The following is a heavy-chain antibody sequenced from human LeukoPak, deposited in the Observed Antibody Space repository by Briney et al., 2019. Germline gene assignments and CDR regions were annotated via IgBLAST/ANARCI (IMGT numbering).Heavy chain of an antibody. V-gene: IGHV3-23*01. CDR3: AKAPTRTSDY. CDR2: ISGSGGSA. J-gene: IGHJ4*02. D-gene: IGHD1-14*01. CDR1: GFTFSSYG. Sequence: GGSLRLSCAASGFTFSSYGMSWVRQAPGKGLEWVSAISGSGGSAYYADSVKGRFTISRDNSKNTLYLQMNSLRAEDTAVYYCAKAPTRTSDYWGQGTLVTVSS.